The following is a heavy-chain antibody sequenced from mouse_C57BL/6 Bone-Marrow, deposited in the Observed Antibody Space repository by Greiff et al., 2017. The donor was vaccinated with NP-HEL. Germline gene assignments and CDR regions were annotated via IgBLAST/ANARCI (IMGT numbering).Heavy chain of an antibody. V-gene: IGHV6-3*01. Sequence: EVKVEESGGGLVQPGGSMKLSCVASGFTFSNYWMNWVRQSPEKGLEWVAQIRLKSDNYATHYAESVKGRFTISRDDSKSSVYLQMNNLRAEDTGIYYSYSYYAMDYWGQGTSVTVSS. CDR2: IRLKSDNYAT. J-gene: IGHJ4*01. CDR3: YSYYAMDY. CDR1: GFTFSNYW. D-gene: IGHD6-5*01.